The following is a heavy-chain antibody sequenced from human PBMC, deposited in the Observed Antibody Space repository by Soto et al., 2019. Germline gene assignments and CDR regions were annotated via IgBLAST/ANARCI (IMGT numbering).Heavy chain of an antibody. CDR2: ISYDGSNK. V-gene: IGHV3-30*03. CDR1: GFTFSSYG. CDR3: ATDVLRFLGWLAFYAMAV. Sequence: QVQLVESGGGVVQPGRSLRLSCAASGFTFSSYGMHWVRQAPGKRLERVAVISYDGSNKYYADSVKGRFTISSDNSKNPLYLLLNGLRAEDTAAYYCATDVLRFLGWLAFYAMAVWGQGTTVTVSS. J-gene: IGHJ6*01. D-gene: IGHD3-3*01.